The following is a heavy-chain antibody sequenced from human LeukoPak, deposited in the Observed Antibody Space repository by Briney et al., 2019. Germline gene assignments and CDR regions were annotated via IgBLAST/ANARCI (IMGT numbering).Heavy chain of an antibody. J-gene: IGHJ1*01. Sequence: SETLSLTCTVSGGSISSYYWSWIRQPPGKGLEWIGYIYYSGSTNYNPSLKSRVTISVDTSKNQFSLRLSSVTAADTAVYYCASLGIDCSGGNCYTEYFQHWGQGTLVTVSS. CDR3: ASLGIDCSGGNCYTEYFQH. V-gene: IGHV4-59*01. CDR1: GGSISSYY. D-gene: IGHD2-15*01. CDR2: IYYSGST.